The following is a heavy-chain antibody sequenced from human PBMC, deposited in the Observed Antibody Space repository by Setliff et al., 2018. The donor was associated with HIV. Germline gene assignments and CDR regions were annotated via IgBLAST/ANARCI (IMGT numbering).Heavy chain of an antibody. V-gene: IGHV3-33*08. J-gene: IGHJ4*02. Sequence: GGSLRLSCAASEFTFSSYAMHWVRQAAGKGLEWVAVIWYDGVTTYYADSVKGRFTISRDGSKNMIFLQMNSLRVDDTAVYYCARGRVLEWLLNHWGQGTRVTVSS. CDR1: EFTFSSYA. CDR2: IWYDGVTT. D-gene: IGHD3-3*01. CDR3: ARGRVLEWLLNH.